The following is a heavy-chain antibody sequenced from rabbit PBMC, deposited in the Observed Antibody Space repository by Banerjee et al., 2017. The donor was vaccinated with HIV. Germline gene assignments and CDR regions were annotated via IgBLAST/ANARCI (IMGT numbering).Heavy chain of an antibody. D-gene: IGHD8-1*01. J-gene: IGHJ6*01. Sequence: QEQLEESGGDLVKPEGSLTLTCTASGFSFSSGYDMCWVRQAPGKGLEWIACIDTGSSGFTYFASWAKGRFTISKTSSTTVTLQMTSLTAADTATYFCARDSGSSFSSYGMDLWGPGTLVTVS. CDR1: GFSFSSGYD. V-gene: IGHV1S45*01. CDR2: IDTGSSGFT. CDR3: ARDSGSSFSSYGMDL.